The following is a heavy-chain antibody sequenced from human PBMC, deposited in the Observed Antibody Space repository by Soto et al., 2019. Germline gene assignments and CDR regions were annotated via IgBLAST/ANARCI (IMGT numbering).Heavy chain of an antibody. CDR3: AGDKTYDSSGYYNWFDP. CDR1: GGSISSYY. CDR2: IYYSGST. J-gene: IGHJ5*02. V-gene: IGHV4-59*01. Sequence: SETLSLTCTVSGGSISSYYWSWIRQPPGKGLEWIGYIYYSGSTNYNPSLKSRVTISVDTSKNQFSLKLSSVTAADTAVYYCAGDKTYDSSGYYNWFDPWGQGTLVTVSS. D-gene: IGHD3-22*01.